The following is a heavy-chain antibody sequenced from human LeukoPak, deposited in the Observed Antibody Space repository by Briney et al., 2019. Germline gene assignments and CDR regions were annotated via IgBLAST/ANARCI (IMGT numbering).Heavy chain of an antibody. CDR3: ARNRYYYGSGNYGVPNWFDP. Sequence: PGGSLRLSCAASGFTFSSYSMNWVRQAPGKGLEWIGRIYYSGSTYYNPSLKSRVTISVDTSKNQLSLKLSSVTVADTAVYYCARNRYYYGSGNYGVPNWFDPWGQGTLVTVSS. CDR1: GFTFSSYSMN. D-gene: IGHD3-10*01. CDR2: IYYSGST. V-gene: IGHV4-59*05. J-gene: IGHJ5*02.